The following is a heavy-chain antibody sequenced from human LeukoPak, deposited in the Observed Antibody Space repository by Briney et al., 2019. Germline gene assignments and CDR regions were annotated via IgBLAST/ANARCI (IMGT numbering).Heavy chain of an antibody. D-gene: IGHD5-12*01. Sequence: SVKVSCKASGGTFSSYAISWVRQAPGQGLEWMGGIIPIFGTANYAQKFQSRVTITTDESTSTAYMELSSLRSEDTAVYYCARATPDRVATIHENYYYYMDVWGKGTTVTVSS. CDR3: ARATPDRVATIHENYYYYMDV. CDR1: GGTFSSYA. CDR2: IIPIFGTA. V-gene: IGHV1-69*05. J-gene: IGHJ6*03.